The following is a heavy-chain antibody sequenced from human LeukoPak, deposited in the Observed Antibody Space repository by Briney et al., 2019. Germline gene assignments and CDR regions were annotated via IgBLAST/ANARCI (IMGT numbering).Heavy chain of an antibody. CDR2: TYLSGTT. V-gene: IGHV4-4*02. D-gene: IGHD3-22*01. Sequence: PSETLSLTCTVSGDSINSLDLWSWVRQPPGKGLEWIGETYLSGTTHSNPSVKSRVTISIDKSKNQFFLNLSSMTAADTAVYYCAGLVGRYSSGLYYYYFDYWGQGTLVTVSS. CDR1: GDSINSLDL. CDR3: AGLVGRYSSGLYYYYFDY. J-gene: IGHJ4*02.